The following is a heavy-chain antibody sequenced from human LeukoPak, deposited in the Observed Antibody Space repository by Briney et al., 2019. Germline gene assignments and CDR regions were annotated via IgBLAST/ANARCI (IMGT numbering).Heavy chain of an antibody. D-gene: IGHD2-2*01. J-gene: IGHJ4*02. Sequence: ASVKVSCKASGYTFTSYGISWVRQAPGQGLEWRGWISAYNGNTNYAQKLQGRVTMTTDTSTSTAYMELRSLRSDDTAVYYCARDSIVVVPAVLDYWGQGTLVTVSS. CDR3: ARDSIVVVPAVLDY. V-gene: IGHV1-18*01. CDR1: GYTFTSYG. CDR2: ISAYNGNT.